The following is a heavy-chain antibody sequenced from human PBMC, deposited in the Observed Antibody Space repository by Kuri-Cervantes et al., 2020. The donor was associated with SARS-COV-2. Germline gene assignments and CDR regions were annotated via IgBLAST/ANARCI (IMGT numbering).Heavy chain of an antibody. CDR3: VRGTNWPPDGWFDP. J-gene: IGHJ5*02. V-gene: IGHV6-1*01. D-gene: IGHD7-27*01. CDR2: TYYRSKWYD. CDR1: GDSVSSKIAA. Sequence: LRLSCAISGDSVSSKIAAWNWIRQSPSRGLEWLGRTYYRSKWYDDYAVSVKSRISINPDTSKNQFSLHLNSVTPEDTAVYYCVRGTNWPPDGWFDPWGQGTLVTVSS.